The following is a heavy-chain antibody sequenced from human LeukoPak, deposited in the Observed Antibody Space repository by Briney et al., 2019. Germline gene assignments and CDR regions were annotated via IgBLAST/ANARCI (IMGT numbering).Heavy chain of an antibody. V-gene: IGHV4-59*01. D-gene: IGHD2-15*01. CDR3: ARESYCSGGSCYMVDAFDI. CDR2: IYYSGST. Sequence: PSKTLSLTCTVSGGSSSSYYWSWIRQPPGKGLEWIGYIYYSGSTNYNPSLKSRVTISVDTSKNQFSLKLSSLTAADTAVYYCARESYCSGGSCYMVDAFDIWGQGTMVTVSS. CDR1: GGSSSSYY. J-gene: IGHJ3*02.